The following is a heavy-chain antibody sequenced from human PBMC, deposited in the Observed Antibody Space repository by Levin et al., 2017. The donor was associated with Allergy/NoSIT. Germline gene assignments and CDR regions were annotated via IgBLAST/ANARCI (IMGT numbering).Heavy chain of an antibody. J-gene: IGHJ3*02. CDR1: GGSVSSGSYY. CDR2: IYYSGST. Sequence: PSETLSLTCTVSGGSVSSGSYYWSWIRQPPGKGLEWIGYIYYSGSTNYNPSLKSRVTISVDTSKNQFSLKLSSVTAADTAVYYCASALASINLRYFDWLPENDAFDIWGQGTMVTVSS. V-gene: IGHV4-61*01. D-gene: IGHD3-9*01. CDR3: ASALASINLRYFDWLPENDAFDI.